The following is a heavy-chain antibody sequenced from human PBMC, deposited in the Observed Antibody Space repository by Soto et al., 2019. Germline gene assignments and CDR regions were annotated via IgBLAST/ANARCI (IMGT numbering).Heavy chain of an antibody. CDR3: ARGSSGWYSNFDY. V-gene: IGHV1-46*03. CDR1: GYIFTSYY. CDR2: INPSGGTT. J-gene: IGHJ4*02. Sequence: GASVKVSCKTSGYIFTSYYIHWVRQAPGQGLEWMGIINPSGGTTTYAQKFQGRVTMTRDTSTSTVYMELSSLRSEDTAVYYCARGSSGWYSNFDYWGKGSLVTVSS. D-gene: IGHD6-19*01.